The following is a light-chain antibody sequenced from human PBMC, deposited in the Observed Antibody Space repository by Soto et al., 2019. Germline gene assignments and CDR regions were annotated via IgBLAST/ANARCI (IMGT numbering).Light chain of an antibody. V-gene: IGKV3-15*01. CDR1: QSIGTN. Sequence: EVVMTQSPATLSVSPGERATLSCWASQSIGTNLAWYQQQPGQAPRLLIYGASARATGIPARFSGSGSGTTSDQTNNSMQYSEFAAYPYPQYYNWVSVTFGGGTKLEI. CDR3: PQYYNWVSVT. CDR2: GAS. J-gene: IGKJ2*01.